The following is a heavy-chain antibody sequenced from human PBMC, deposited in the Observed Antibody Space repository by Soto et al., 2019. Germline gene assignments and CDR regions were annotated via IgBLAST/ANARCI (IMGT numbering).Heavy chain of an antibody. Sequence: SVKVSCKASGGTFSSYAISWVRQAPGQGLEWMGGIIPIFGTANYAQKFQGRATITADKSTSTAYMELSSLRSEDTAVYYCAGTATYYYDSSGRYYGMDVWGQGTTVTVSS. CDR2: IIPIFGTA. V-gene: IGHV1-69*06. CDR1: GGTFSSYA. D-gene: IGHD3-22*01. J-gene: IGHJ6*02. CDR3: AGTATYYYDSSGRYYGMDV.